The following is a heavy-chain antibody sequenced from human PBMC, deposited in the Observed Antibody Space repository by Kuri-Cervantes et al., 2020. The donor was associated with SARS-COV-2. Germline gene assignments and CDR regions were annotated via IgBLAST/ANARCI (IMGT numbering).Heavy chain of an antibody. Sequence: GGSLRLSCAASGFTFSSYAMSWVRQAPGKVLEWVSAISGSGGRTYHADSVKGRFTISRDNSKNALYLQMNSLRAEDTAVYYRAKIGTQYCSAGSCYVDYWGQGTLVTVSS. V-gene: IGHV3-23*01. J-gene: IGHJ4*02. CDR2: ISGSGGRT. D-gene: IGHD2-15*01. CDR3: AKIGTQYCSAGSCYVDY. CDR1: GFTFSSYA.